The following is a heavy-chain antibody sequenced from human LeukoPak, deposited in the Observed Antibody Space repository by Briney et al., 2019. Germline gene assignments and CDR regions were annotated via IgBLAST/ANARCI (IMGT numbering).Heavy chain of an antibody. D-gene: IGHD6-13*01. CDR3: AKGATVSATGTIDY. CDR2: ISSSSSYT. CDR1: GFTFSDYY. Sequence: GGSLRLSCAASGFTFSDYYMSWIRQAPGKGLEWVSYISSSSSYTNYADSVRGRFTISRDNAKNSLFLQMNSLRAEDTPVYYCAKGATVSATGTIDYWGQGTLVTVSS. V-gene: IGHV3-11*05. J-gene: IGHJ4*02.